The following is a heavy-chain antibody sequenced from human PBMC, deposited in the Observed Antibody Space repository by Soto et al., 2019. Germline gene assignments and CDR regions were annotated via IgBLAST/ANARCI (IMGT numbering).Heavy chain of an antibody. V-gene: IGHV4-31*03. Sequence: QVQLQESGPGLVKPSQTLSLTCTVSGGSISSGGYYWSWIRQHPGKGLEWIGYIYYSGSTYYNPSLKSRVTISVDTSKNQFSLKRSSVTAADTAVYYCARDGGIAGSYWYFDLWGRGTLVTVSS. CDR3: ARDGGIAGSYWYFDL. CDR2: IYYSGST. D-gene: IGHD1-26*01. CDR1: GGSISSGGYY. J-gene: IGHJ2*01.